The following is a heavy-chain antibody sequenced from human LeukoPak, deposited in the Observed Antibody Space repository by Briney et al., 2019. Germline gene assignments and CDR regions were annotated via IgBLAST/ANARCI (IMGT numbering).Heavy chain of an antibody. Sequence: GGSLRLSCAASGFTFSSYWMHWVRQAPVKGLVCVSRINSDGTRTSYADSVKDRFTISRDNAKNPLYLQMNSLRAEDTAVYYCARDGGWDCSSTSCYQTDYWGQGTLVTVSS. D-gene: IGHD2-2*01. CDR2: INSDGTRT. CDR1: GFTFSSYW. J-gene: IGHJ4*02. CDR3: ARDGGWDCSSTSCYQTDY. V-gene: IGHV3-74*01.